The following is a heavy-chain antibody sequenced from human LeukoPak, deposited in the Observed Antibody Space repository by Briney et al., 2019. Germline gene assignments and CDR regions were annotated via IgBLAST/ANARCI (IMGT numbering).Heavy chain of an antibody. J-gene: IGHJ4*02. V-gene: IGHV3-30*02. CDR2: IRFDGSYN. CDR1: GFTFSSYG. Sequence: GGSLRLSCAASGFTFSSYGMHWVRQAPGKGLEWVAFIRFDGSYNSYSDSVKGRLTISRDNAKNSLYLQMNSLRAEDTAVYYCARDRSTVTTWVDYWGQGTLVTVSS. CDR3: ARDRSTVTTWVDY. D-gene: IGHD4-17*01.